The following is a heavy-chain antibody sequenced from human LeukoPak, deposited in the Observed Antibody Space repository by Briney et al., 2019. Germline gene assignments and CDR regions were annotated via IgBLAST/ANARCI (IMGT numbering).Heavy chain of an antibody. Sequence: PSETLSLTCTVSGYSISRGYYWGWIRQPPGKGLEWIASIDHSGSTYYNPSLKSRVTISVDTSKNQFSLKLSSVTAADTAVYYCARASTIFGVHPGAYYYYYYMDVWGKGTTVTVSS. J-gene: IGHJ6*03. V-gene: IGHV4-38-2*02. CDR2: IDHSGST. CDR3: ARASTIFGVHPGAYYYYYYMDV. CDR1: GYSISRGYY. D-gene: IGHD3-3*01.